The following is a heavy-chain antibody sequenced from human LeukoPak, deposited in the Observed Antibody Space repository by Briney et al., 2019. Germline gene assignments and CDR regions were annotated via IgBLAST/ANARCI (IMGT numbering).Heavy chain of an antibody. CDR2: ISGRGGST. D-gene: IGHD4-23*01. Sequence: GGSLRLSCAASGFTFTNYAMSWVRQAPGKGLEWVSAISGRGGSTYYADSVKGRFTISRDNSKNTVYLQMNSLRAEDTAVYYCAKDVTVVTPRDLFDYWGQGTLVTVSS. J-gene: IGHJ4*02. V-gene: IGHV3-23*01. CDR3: AKDVTVVTPRDLFDY. CDR1: GFTFTNYA.